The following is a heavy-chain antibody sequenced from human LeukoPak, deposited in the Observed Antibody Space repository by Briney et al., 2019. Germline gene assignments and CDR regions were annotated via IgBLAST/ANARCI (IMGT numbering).Heavy chain of an antibody. CDR3: TKTAPAAIYWFDP. CDR1: GFTFSSYA. Sequence: GGSLRLSCTASGFTFSSYAMTWVRQAPEKGLEWVSAISGSGGSTYYADSVKGRFTISRDNSKNTLYLQMNSLRAEDTAVYYCTKTAPAAIYWFDPWGQGTLVTVYS. V-gene: IGHV3-23*01. D-gene: IGHD2-2*02. CDR2: ISGSGGST. J-gene: IGHJ5*02.